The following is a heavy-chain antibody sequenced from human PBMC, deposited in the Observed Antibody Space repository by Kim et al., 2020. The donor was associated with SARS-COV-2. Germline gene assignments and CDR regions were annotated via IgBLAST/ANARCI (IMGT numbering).Heavy chain of an antibody. Sequence: GGSLRLSCTASGFTFSTYAMSWVRQAPGKGLEWVSTIGGAGRSIYYADSVKGRFTISRDNSKNTLYLQMNNLRAEDTAVYYCAKAGFGAVAIFDYWGQGTLVTVSS. CDR2: IGGAGRSI. CDR3: AKAGFGAVAIFDY. D-gene: IGHD3-3*01. V-gene: IGHV3-23*01. J-gene: IGHJ4*02. CDR1: GFTFSTYA.